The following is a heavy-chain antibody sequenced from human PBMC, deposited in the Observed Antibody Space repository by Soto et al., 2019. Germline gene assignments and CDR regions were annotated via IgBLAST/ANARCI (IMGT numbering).Heavy chain of an antibody. CDR1: GFTINNAW. D-gene: IGHD5-18*01. V-gene: IGHV3-15*01. Sequence: GGSLRLSCAASGFTINNAWMSWVRQAPGKGLEWVGRIKSKGNGGTADYAAPVKGRFTISRDNSKNTLYLQMNSLRAEDTAVYYCARDRLGGYSYGPTTNYYYYGMDVWGQGTTVTVSS. CDR2: IKSKGNGGTA. J-gene: IGHJ6*02. CDR3: ARDRLGGYSYGPTTNYYYYGMDV.